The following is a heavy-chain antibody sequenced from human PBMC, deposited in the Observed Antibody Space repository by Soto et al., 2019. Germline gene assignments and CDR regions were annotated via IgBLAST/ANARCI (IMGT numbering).Heavy chain of an antibody. D-gene: IGHD4-17*01. V-gene: IGHV3-23*01. CDR1: GFTFSGYA. J-gene: IGHJ4*02. Sequence: EVQLLESGGDLVQPGRSLRLSCAASGFTFSGYAMSGVRQAPVKGLEWVSVIHGGGNSAYYADSVKGRFTISRDNAKNALYLQMSCLRGEDTAVYYCAKNRGRVTTSWNFDYWGQGTLVTVSS. CDR2: IHGGGNSA. CDR3: AKNRGRVTTSWNFDY.